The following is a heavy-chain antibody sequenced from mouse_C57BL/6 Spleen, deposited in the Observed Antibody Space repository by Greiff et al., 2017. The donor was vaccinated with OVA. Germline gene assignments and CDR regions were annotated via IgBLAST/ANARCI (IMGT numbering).Heavy chain of an antibody. CDR2: IYPGDGAT. J-gene: IGHJ2*01. CDR1: GYAFSSYW. Sequence: QVQLQQSGAELVKPGASVKISCKASGYAFSSYWMNWVKQRPGKGLEWIGQIYPGDGATNYNGKFKGKATLTVDNSSSPAYMQLSSLTSEDSAVYGGARVGTTVPTYVDYWGQGTTLTVSS. V-gene: IGHV1-80*01. CDR3: ARVGTTVPTYVDY. D-gene: IGHD1-1*01.